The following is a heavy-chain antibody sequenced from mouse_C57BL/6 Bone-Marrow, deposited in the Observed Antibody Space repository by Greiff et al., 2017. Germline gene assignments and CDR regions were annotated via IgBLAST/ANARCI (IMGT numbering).Heavy chain of an antibody. CDR1: GYTFTSYW. Sequence: QVQLKQPGAELVKPGASVQMSCKVSGYTFTSYWITWVKQRPGQGLEWLGDIYPGSGSTNYNEKFKSKATMTVDTSSSTADMKLSSLTSEDSAVYYCARQLRPRNVDVWGTGTTVTVSS. CDR2: IYPGSGST. V-gene: IGHV1-55*01. CDR3: ARQLRPRNVDV. D-gene: IGHD3-2*02. J-gene: IGHJ1*03.